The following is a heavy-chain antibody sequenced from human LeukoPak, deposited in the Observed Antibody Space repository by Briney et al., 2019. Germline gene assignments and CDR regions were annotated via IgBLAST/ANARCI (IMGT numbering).Heavy chain of an antibody. J-gene: IGHJ5*02. CDR3: ARAQGPVVWFDP. CDR2: MNPNSGNT. D-gene: IGHD3-16*02. V-gene: IGHV1-8*03. CDR1: GYTFTSYG. Sequence: GASVKVSCKASGYTFTSYGISWVRQAPGQGLEWMGWMNPNSGNTGYAQKFQGRVTITADESTSTAYMELSSLRSEDTAVYYCARAQGPVVWFDPWGQGTLVTVSS.